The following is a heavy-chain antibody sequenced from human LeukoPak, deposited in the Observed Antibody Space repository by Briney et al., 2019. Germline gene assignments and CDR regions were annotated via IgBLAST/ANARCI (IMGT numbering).Heavy chain of an antibody. J-gene: IGHJ6*02. CDR2: IYPGDSDT. V-gene: IGHV5-51*01. Sequence: GESLKISCKGSGYSFTSYWIGWVRQMPGKGLEWMGIIYPGDSDTRYSPSFQGQVTISADKSISTAYLQWSSLKASDTAMYYCATLGGGYSYGEYYYYGMDVWGQGTTVTVSS. CDR3: ATLGGGYSYGEYYYYGMDV. D-gene: IGHD5-18*01. CDR1: GYSFTSYW.